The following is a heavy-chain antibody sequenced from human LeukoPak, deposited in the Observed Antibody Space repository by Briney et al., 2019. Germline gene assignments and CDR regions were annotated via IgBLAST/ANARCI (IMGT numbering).Heavy chain of an antibody. CDR1: GYTFNNYW. Sequence: GVSLKISCKASGYTFNNYWIGWVRQMPGRGLEWMGMLYPDGSATTYHPSFEGRVTISADKSVTTAYLEWNSLKASDTALYYCVRQGLQSGTYPAYWGPGTLVTVSS. V-gene: IGHV5-51*01. CDR2: LYPDGSAT. CDR3: VRQGLQSGTYPAY. J-gene: IGHJ4*02. D-gene: IGHD1-26*01.